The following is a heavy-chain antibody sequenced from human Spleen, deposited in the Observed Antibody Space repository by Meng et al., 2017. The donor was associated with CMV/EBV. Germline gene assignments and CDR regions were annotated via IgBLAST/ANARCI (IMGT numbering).Heavy chain of an antibody. CDR2: IYYSGST. CDR3: ARDPVKVGVRGVLDY. CDR1: GGSISSSSYY. D-gene: IGHD3-10*01. J-gene: IGHJ4*02. V-gene: IGHV4-39*07. Sequence: SETLSLTCTVSGGSISSSSYYWGWIRQPPGKGLEWIGSIYYSGSTYYNPSLKSRVTISVDTSKNQFSLKLTSATAADTAVYYCARDPVKVGVRGVLDYWGQGTLVTVSS.